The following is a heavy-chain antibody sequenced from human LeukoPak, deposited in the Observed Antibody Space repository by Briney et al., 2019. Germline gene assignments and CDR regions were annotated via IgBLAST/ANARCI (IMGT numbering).Heavy chain of an antibody. CDR2: IYSSGTI. Sequence: SETLSLTCSVSGGSISSYYWSWIRQPAGKGLEWIGRIYSSGTITYNPSLQSLVTMSVDTSKNELSLKMSSVTAADTAVYYCTRDSGTTGEVKFDPWGQGTLVAVSS. CDR1: GGSISSYY. V-gene: IGHV4-4*07. D-gene: IGHD3-10*01. J-gene: IGHJ5*02. CDR3: TRDSGTTGEVKFDP.